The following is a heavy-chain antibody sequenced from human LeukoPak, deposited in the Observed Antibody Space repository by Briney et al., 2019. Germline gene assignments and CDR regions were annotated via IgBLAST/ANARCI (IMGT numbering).Heavy chain of an antibody. Sequence: GGSLRLSCAASGFTFSSYSMNWVHQAPGKGLEWVSSISSSSSYIYYADSVKGRFTISRDNAKNSLYLQMNSLRAEDTAVYYCASDTSGYSYGYGDYWGQGTLVTVSS. CDR2: ISSSSSYI. V-gene: IGHV3-21*01. D-gene: IGHD5-18*01. CDR3: ASDTSGYSYGYGDY. CDR1: GFTFSSYS. J-gene: IGHJ4*02.